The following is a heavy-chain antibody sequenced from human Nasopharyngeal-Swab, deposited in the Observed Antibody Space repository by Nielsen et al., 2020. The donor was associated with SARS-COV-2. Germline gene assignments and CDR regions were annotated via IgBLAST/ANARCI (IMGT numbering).Heavy chain of an antibody. Sequence: ASVKVSCKASGYTFTSYAMNWVRQAPGQGLEWMGWINTNTGNPTYAQGFTGRFVFSLDTSVSTAYLHISSLKAEDTAVYYCARELVGPQIAVAGTIDYWGQGTLVTVSS. D-gene: IGHD6-19*01. V-gene: IGHV7-4-1*02. J-gene: IGHJ4*02. CDR2: INTNTGNP. CDR3: ARELVGPQIAVAGTIDY. CDR1: GYTFTSYA.